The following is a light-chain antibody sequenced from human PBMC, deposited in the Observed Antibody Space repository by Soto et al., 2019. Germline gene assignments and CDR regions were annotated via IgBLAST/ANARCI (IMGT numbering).Light chain of an antibody. Sequence: QSALTQPASVSGSPGQSITISCTGTSSDVGTYDLVSWYQHHPGAAPKLIIYEATRRPSGISNRFSGSKSGNTASLTISGLQAEDEADYYCQSSDSSLNVFGTGTKLTVL. V-gene: IGLV2-14*02. CDR2: EAT. J-gene: IGLJ1*01. CDR1: SSDVGTYDL. CDR3: QSSDSSLNV.